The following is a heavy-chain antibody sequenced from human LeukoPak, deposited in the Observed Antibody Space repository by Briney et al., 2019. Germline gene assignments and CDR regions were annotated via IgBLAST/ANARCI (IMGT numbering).Heavy chain of an antibody. V-gene: IGHV4-4*07. D-gene: IGHD3-16*01. Sequence: SETLSLTCTVSGGSLSNHYWNWIRHPAGTGLEYIGRIFHTGSTNYNPPLKSRVTMSVDTSNNQFSLNLTSVTAADTAVYYCARGPLGGESFDIWGQGAMVTVSS. CDR2: IFHTGST. J-gene: IGHJ3*02. CDR1: GGSLSNHY. CDR3: ARGPLGGESFDI.